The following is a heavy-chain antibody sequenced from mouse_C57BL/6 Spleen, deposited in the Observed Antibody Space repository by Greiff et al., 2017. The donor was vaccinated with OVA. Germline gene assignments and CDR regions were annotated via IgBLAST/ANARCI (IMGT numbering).Heavy chain of an antibody. D-gene: IGHD1-1*01. J-gene: IGHJ2*01. V-gene: IGHV1-64*01. CDR2: IHPNSGST. CDR3: ANYYYGSRGDY. Sequence: QVQLQQPGAELVKPGASVKLSCKASGYTFTSYWMHWVKQRPGQGLEWIGMIHPNSGSTNYNEKFKSKATLTADKSSSTAYMQLSSLTSEDSAVYYFANYYYGSRGDYWGQGTTLTVSS. CDR1: GYTFTSYW.